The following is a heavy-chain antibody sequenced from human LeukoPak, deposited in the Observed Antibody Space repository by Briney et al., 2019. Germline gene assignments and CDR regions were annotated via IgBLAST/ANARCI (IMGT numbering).Heavy chain of an antibody. V-gene: IGHV1-69*02. J-gene: IGHJ5*02. D-gene: IGHD4-17*01. CDR3: AGLRYTYGDVWFDP. CDR2: IIPILGLA. CDR1: GGTFNTYS. Sequence: SVKVPCKASGGTFNTYSITWVRQAPGQGLEWMGRIIPILGLANYAQKFQSRVTLTADKSTNTAYMEVTSLRSEDTAVYYCAGLRYTYGDVWFDPWGQGTLVTVSS.